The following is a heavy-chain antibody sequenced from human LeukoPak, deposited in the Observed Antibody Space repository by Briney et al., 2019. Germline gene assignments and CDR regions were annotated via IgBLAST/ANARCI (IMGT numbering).Heavy chain of an antibody. D-gene: IGHD5-18*01. CDR2: ISYDGSNK. V-gene: IGHV3-30*18. CDR1: GFTFSSYG. J-gene: IGHJ3*02. CDR3: AKDYIYGGWGNAFDI. Sequence: GGSLXLSCAASGFTFSSYGMHWVREAPGKGLEWVAVISYDGSNKYYADSVKGRFTISRDNSKNTLYLQMNSLRAEDTAVYYCAKDYIYGGWGNAFDIWGQGTMVTVSS.